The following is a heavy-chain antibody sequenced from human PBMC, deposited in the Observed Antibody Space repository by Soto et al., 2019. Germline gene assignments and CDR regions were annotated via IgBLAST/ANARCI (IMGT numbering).Heavy chain of an antibody. CDR3: ARAEITMVRGVVWFDP. D-gene: IGHD3-10*01. J-gene: IGHJ5*02. CDR1: GGSISSYY. V-gene: IGHV4-59*01. Sequence: QVQLQESGPGLVKPSETLSLTYTVSGGSISSYYWSWIRQPPGKGLEWIGYIYYSGSTNYNPSLKSRVTISVDTSKNQFSLKLSSVTAADTAVYYCARAEITMVRGVVWFDPWGQGTLVTVSS. CDR2: IYYSGST.